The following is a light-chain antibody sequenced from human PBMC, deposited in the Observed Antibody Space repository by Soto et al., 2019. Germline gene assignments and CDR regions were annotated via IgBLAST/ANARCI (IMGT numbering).Light chain of an antibody. CDR3: QTWGTGIRV. V-gene: IGLV4-69*01. J-gene: IGLJ3*02. Sequence: QLVLTQSPSASASLGASVKLTCTLSSGHNNYAIAWHQQQPEKGPRYLMNLNSDGSHSKGDGIPDRFSGSSSGAERYLTISSLRSEDEADYYCQTWGTGIRVFGGGTKLTVL. CDR1: SGHNNYA. CDR2: LNSDGSH.